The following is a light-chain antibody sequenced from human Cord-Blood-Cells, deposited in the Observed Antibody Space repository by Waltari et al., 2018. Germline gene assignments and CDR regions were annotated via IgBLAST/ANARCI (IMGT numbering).Light chain of an antibody. CDR2: RNK. Sequence: QSVLTQPPSASGTPGQRVTISCSGSSSNIGSNYVYWYQQLPGKAPKLLIYRNKQRPSGVPDRFSGSKSGTSASLAISGLRSEDEADYYCAAWDDSLSGWVFGGGTKLTVL. CDR3: AAWDDSLSGWV. CDR1: SSNIGSNY. J-gene: IGLJ3*02. V-gene: IGLV1-47*01.